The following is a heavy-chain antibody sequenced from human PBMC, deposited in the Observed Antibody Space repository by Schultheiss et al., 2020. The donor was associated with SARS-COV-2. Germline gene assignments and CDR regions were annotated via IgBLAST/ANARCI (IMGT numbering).Heavy chain of an antibody. CDR3: ASSSSWYTLSFDY. J-gene: IGHJ4*02. CDR2: INPKSEDT. V-gene: IGHV1-2*02. D-gene: IGHD6-13*01. CDR1: GYPLTAYY. Sequence: ASVKVSCKTSGYPLTAYYMHWVRQAPGQGLEWMGWINPKSEDTTYAQRFQGRITLTSDTSISTAFMELRSLHSDDTAVYYCASSSSWYTLSFDYWGQGTLVTVSS.